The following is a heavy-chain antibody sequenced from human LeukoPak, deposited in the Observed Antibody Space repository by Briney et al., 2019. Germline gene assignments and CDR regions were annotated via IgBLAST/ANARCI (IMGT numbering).Heavy chain of an antibody. V-gene: IGHV4-4*07. CDR3: ARVRGATVTTGDYYYYYMDV. CDR2: IYTSGST. J-gene: IGHJ6*03. D-gene: IGHD4-17*01. CDR1: GGSITIYY. Sequence: SETLSLTCTVSGGSITIYYWSWIRQPAGKGLEWIGRIYTSGSTNYNPSLKSRVTMSLDTSKNQFSLKLTSVTAADTAVYYCARVRGATVTTGDYYYYYMDVWGKGTTVTISS.